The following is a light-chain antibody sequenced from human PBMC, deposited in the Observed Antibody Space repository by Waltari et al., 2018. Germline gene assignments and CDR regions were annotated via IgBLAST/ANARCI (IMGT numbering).Light chain of an antibody. CDR2: EDT. CDR1: SPNIGKNY. J-gene: IGLJ7*01. Sequence: SVLTQPPSVSAAPGQRVTIPCSGGSPNIGKNYVTWYRQFPGTAPKLLIYEDTERPSGIPGRFSGSKSGTSATLDITGLQAGDEADYYCGTWDSSLSGAVFGGGTHLTVL. V-gene: IGLV1-51*02. CDR3: GTWDSSLSGAV.